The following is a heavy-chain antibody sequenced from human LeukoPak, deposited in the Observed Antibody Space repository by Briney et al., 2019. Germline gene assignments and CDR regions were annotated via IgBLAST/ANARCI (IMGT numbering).Heavy chain of an antibody. CDR1: GFTFSSYE. V-gene: IGHV3-48*03. CDR3: ARDHYDLHFDY. J-gene: IGHJ4*02. D-gene: IGHD3-22*01. CDR2: ISSSGSAI. Sequence: GGSLRLSCAASGFTFSSYEMNWVRQAPGKGLEWVSYISSSGSAIYYADSVKGRFTISRDNAKNSLYLQMNSLRAEDTAVYYCARDHYDLHFDYWGQGTLVTVSS.